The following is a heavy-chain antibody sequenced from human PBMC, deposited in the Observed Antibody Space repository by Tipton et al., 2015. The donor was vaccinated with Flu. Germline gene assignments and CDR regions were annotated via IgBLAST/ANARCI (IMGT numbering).Heavy chain of an antibody. CDR2: ISAYNGNT. CDR3: ARTPMDLLWFGDPGFDP. D-gene: IGHD3-10*01. Sequence: QVQLVQSGAEVKKPGASVKVSCKASGYTFTSYGISWVRQAPGQGLEWMGWISAYNGNTNYAQKLQGRVTMTTDTSTSTAYMELRSLRSDDTAVYYCARTPMDLLWFGDPGFDPWGQGTLVTVSS. J-gene: IGHJ5*02. V-gene: IGHV1-18*04. CDR1: GYTFTSYG.